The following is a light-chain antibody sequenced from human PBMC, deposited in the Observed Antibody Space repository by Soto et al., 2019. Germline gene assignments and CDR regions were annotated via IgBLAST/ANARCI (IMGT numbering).Light chain of an antibody. V-gene: IGKV3-15*01. J-gene: IGKJ1*01. Sequence: EIVMTQSPATLSVSPGERATLCCRASQSVSSNLAWYQQKPGQAPRLLIYGASTRAPGIPARFSGSGSGTEFTLTISSLQSEDFAVYYCQQYNNWPRTFGQGSKVDI. CDR2: GAS. CDR1: QSVSSN. CDR3: QQYNNWPRT.